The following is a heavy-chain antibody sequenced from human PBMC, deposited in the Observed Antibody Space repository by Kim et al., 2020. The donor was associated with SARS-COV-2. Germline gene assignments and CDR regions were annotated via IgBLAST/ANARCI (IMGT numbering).Heavy chain of an antibody. CDR1: GGSISSSSYY. D-gene: IGHD3-22*01. Sequence: SETLSLTCTVSGGSISSSSYYWGWIRQPPGKGLEWIGSIYYSGSTYYNPSLKSRVTISVDTSKNQFSLKLSSVTAADTAVYYCARHTTSGTMIAVAPRFFDYWGQGTLVTVSS. CDR3: ARHTTSGTMIAVAPRFFDY. V-gene: IGHV4-39*01. J-gene: IGHJ4*02. CDR2: IYYSGST.